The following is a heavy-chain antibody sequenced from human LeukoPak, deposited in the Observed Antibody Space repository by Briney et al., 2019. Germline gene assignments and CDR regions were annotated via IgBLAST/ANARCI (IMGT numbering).Heavy chain of an antibody. Sequence: GGSLRLSCAASGSTFSSYSMNWVRQAPGKGLEWVSSISSSSSYIYYANSVKGRFTISRDNAKNSLYLQMNSLRAEDTAVYYCASGVTMVRGVIPYTDYWGQGTLVTVSS. CDR3: ASGVTMVRGVIPYTDY. D-gene: IGHD3-10*01. CDR2: ISSSSSYI. J-gene: IGHJ4*02. V-gene: IGHV3-21*01. CDR1: GSTFSSYS.